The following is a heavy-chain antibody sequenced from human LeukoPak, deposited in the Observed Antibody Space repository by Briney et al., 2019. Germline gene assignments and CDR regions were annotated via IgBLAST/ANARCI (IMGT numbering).Heavy chain of an antibody. Sequence: ASVKVSCKASGYTFTSYDINWVRRATGQGLEWMGWMNPNSGNTGYAQKFQGRVTMTRNTSISTAYMELSSLRSEDTAVYYCATGVLRYFDWLSKGDAFDIWGQGTMVTVSS. V-gene: IGHV1-8*01. D-gene: IGHD3-9*01. J-gene: IGHJ3*02. CDR3: ATGVLRYFDWLSKGDAFDI. CDR2: MNPNSGNT. CDR1: GYTFTSYD.